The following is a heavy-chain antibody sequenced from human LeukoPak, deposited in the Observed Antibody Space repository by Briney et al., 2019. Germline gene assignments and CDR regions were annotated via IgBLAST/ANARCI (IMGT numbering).Heavy chain of an antibody. Sequence: SETLSLTCTVSGGSISSHSWNWIRQPPGKGLEWIGYVHYSGSTNYNPSLKSRVTISVDTSKNQFSLKLSSVTAADTAVYYCARKTTYYYDSSGYGFFRYWGQGTLVTVSS. CDR1: GGSISSHS. CDR3: ARKTTYYYDSSGYGFFRY. J-gene: IGHJ4*02. CDR2: VHYSGST. V-gene: IGHV4-59*11. D-gene: IGHD3-22*01.